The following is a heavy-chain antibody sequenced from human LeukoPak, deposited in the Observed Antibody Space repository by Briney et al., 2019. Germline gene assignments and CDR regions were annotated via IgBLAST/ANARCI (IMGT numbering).Heavy chain of an antibody. V-gene: IGHV3-43D*03. CDR3: AKDASRGYSYGSDY. CDR2: ISWDGGST. D-gene: IGHD5-18*01. CDR1: GSTFDDYA. Sequence: GGSLRLSCAASGSTFDDYAMHWVRQAPGKGLEWVSLISWDGGSTYYADSVKGRFTISRDNSKNSLYLQMNSLRAEDTALYYCAKDASRGYSYGSDYWGQGTLVTVSS. J-gene: IGHJ4*02.